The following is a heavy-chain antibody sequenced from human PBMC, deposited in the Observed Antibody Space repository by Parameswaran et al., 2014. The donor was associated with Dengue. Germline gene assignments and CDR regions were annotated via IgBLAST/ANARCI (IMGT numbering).Heavy chain of an antibody. Sequence: WVRQAPGQGLEWMGIINPSGGSTSYAQKFQGRVTMTRDTSTSTVYMELSSLRSEDTAVYYCARDNWIDGYKPYYYYYGMDVWGQGTTVTVSS. CDR3: ARDNWIDGYKPYYYYYGMDV. D-gene: IGHD5-24*01. V-gene: IGHV1-46*01. J-gene: IGHJ6*02. CDR2: INPSGGST.